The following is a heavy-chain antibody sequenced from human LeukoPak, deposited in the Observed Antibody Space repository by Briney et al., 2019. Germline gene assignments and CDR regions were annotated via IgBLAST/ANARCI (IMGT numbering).Heavy chain of an antibody. V-gene: IGHV3-33*08. CDR2: IWFDGSNK. CDR1: GFTFTTNA. J-gene: IGHJ4*02. CDR3: ASSAGALIDC. Sequence: PGGSLRLSCAASGFTFTTNAMSWVRQAPGKGLEWVAVIWFDGSNKFYADSVKGRFTISRDNSKNTLYLQMNSLRAEDTAVYYCASSAGALIDCWGQGTLVIVSS. D-gene: IGHD6-19*01.